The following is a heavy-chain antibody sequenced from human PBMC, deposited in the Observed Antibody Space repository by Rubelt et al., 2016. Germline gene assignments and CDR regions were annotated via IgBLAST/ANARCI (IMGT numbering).Heavy chain of an antibody. J-gene: IGHJ5*02. CDR1: GYTFTSYD. V-gene: IGHV1-8*01. Sequence: QVQLVQSGAEVKKPGASVKVSCKASGYTFTSYDINWVRQATGQGLEWMGWMDPNSGNTGYAQKFQGRVTMTRNTSVSTAYMELSSLRSEDTAVYYCARSPIAAADWFDPWGQGTLVTVSS. D-gene: IGHD6-25*01. CDR3: ARSPIAAADWFDP. CDR2: MDPNSGNT.